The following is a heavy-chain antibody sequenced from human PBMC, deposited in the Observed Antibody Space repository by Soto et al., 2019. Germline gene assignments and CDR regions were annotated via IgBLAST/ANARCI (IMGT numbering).Heavy chain of an antibody. D-gene: IGHD1-26*01. CDR1: GGSISSGDYY. Sequence: SETLSLTCTVSGGSISSGDYYWSWIRQPPGKGLEWIGYIYYSGSTYYNPSLKSRVTISVDTSKNQFSLKLSSVTAADTAVYYCARKIVGATYYFDYWAQGTLVTVSS. CDR2: IYYSGST. CDR3: ARKIVGATYYFDY. J-gene: IGHJ4*02. V-gene: IGHV4-30-4*01.